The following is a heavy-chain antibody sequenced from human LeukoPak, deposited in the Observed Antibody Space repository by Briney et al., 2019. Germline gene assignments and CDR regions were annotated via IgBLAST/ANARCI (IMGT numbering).Heavy chain of an antibody. V-gene: IGHV3-48*03. CDR2: ISSSGSTI. J-gene: IGHJ4*02. CDR3: AGNTYYYDSSGYSGGCYFDY. Sequence: QPGGSLRLSCAASGFTFSSYEMNWVRQAPGKGLEWVSYISSSGSTIYYADSVKGRFTISRDNAKNSLYLQMNSLRAEDTAVYYCAGNTYYYDSSGYSGGCYFDYWGQGTLVTVSS. D-gene: IGHD3-22*01. CDR1: GFTFSSYE.